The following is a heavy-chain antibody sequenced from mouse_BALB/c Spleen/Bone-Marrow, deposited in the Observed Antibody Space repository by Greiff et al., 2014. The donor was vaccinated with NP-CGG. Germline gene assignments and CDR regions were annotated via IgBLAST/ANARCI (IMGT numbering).Heavy chain of an antibody. CDR1: GYTFSSFW. J-gene: IGHJ2*01. CDR2: ILPESGSS. V-gene: IGHV1-9*01. Sequence: QVHVKQSGAELMKPGASVKISCKASGYTFSSFWIEWVKQRPGHGLEWIGEILPESGSSNYNEKFKGKATLTADTSSNTVYMQLSSLTSEDSAVYYCARTPGVLYYFDYWGQGTPLTVSS. CDR3: ARTPGVLYYFDY.